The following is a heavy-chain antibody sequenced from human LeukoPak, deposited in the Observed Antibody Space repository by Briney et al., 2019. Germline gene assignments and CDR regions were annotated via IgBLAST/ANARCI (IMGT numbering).Heavy chain of an antibody. D-gene: IGHD4-23*01. Sequence: PSETLSLTCTVSGGSISSSSYYWSWIRQPPGKGLEWIGEINHSGSTNYNPSLKSRVTISVDTSKNQFSLKLSSVTAADTAVYYCARRPFFAGGNSGARHNWFDPWGQGTLVTVSS. CDR3: ARRPFFAGGNSGARHNWFDP. V-gene: IGHV4-39*07. J-gene: IGHJ5*02. CDR2: INHSGST. CDR1: GGSISSSSYY.